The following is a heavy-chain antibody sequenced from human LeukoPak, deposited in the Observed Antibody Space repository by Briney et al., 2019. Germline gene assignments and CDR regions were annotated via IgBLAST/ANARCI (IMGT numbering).Heavy chain of an antibody. D-gene: IGHD2-2*01. CDR3: ARDLTGVPAAMPISGLDY. CDR2: IRYDGSNK. CDR1: GFTFSSYG. Sequence: GGSLRLSCAASGFTFSSYGMHWVRQAPGKGLEWVAFIRYDGSNKYYADSVKGRFTISKDNSKNTLYVQMNSLRAEDTAVYYCARDLTGVPAAMPISGLDYWGQGTLVTVSS. J-gene: IGHJ4*02. V-gene: IGHV3-30*02.